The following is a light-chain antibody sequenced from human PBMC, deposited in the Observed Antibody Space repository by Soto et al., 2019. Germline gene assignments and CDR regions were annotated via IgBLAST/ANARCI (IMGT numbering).Light chain of an antibody. Sequence: DIQMTQSPSILSASVGDRVTITCRASHDVTTWLAWYQQKPGKATKLLIYDASSLESGVPSRFSGSASGTEFTLTISSLQPDDFATYYCQQYNSYSTCGQGTKGDI. CDR2: DAS. J-gene: IGKJ1*01. CDR1: HDVTTW. V-gene: IGKV1-5*01. CDR3: QQYNSYST.